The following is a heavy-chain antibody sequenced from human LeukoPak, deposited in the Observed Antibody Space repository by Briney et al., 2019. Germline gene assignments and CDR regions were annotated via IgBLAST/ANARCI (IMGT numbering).Heavy chain of an antibody. J-gene: IGHJ6*03. CDR1: GGSISSYY. CDR2: IYYSGST. D-gene: IGHD2-2*02. Sequence: SETLSLTRTVSGGSISSYYWSWIRQPPGKGLEWIGYIYYSGSTNSNPSLKSRVTISLDTSKNQFSLKLSSVTAADTAVYYCARTGYCSSASCYTASRPYYYYYMDAWGKGTTVTVSS. V-gene: IGHV4-59*01. CDR3: ARTGYCSSASCYTASRPYYYYYMDA.